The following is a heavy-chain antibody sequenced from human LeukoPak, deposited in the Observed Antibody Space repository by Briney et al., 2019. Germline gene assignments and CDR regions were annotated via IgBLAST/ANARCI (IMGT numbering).Heavy chain of an antibody. CDR3: AKDLSGSYAFDY. V-gene: IGHV3-30*18. CDR2: ISDDGSNK. J-gene: IGHJ4*02. Sequence: GRSLRLSCAASGFTFSSYGMHWVRQAPGKGLEWVSVISDDGSNKYYADSVKGRFTISRDNSKNTLYLQMNSLRAEDTAVYYCAKDLSGSYAFDYWGQGTLVTVSS. CDR1: GFTFSSYG. D-gene: IGHD1-26*01.